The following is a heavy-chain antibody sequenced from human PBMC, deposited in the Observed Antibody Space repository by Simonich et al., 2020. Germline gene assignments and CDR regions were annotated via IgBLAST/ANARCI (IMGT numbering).Heavy chain of an antibody. J-gene: IGHJ4*02. CDR3: ARHDRWLQFYFDY. D-gene: IGHD5-12*01. CDR1: GGSINSYY. V-gene: IGHV4-59*08. Sequence: QVQLQESGPGLVKPSETLSLTCTVSGGSINSYYWRWIRQPPGKGLEWIGNIYSSGSTTYNPSLKSRVTIAVDTSKNQFSLKLSSVTAADTAVYYCARHDRWLQFYFDYWGQGTLVTVSS. CDR2: IYSSGST.